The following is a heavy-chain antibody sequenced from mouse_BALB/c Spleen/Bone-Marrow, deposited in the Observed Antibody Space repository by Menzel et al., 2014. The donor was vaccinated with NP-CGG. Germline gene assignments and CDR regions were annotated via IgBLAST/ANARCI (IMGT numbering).Heavy chain of an antibody. D-gene: IGHD2-1*01. V-gene: IGHV1-22*01. CDR1: GYTFTEDT. CDR3: ARDGNYAMDY. CDR2: INPNNGGT. J-gene: IGHJ4*01. Sequence: EVQLQQSGPELVKPGASVKISCKTSGYTFTEDTMHRVKQSHGKSLEWIGVINPNNGGTTYKQKLKDKAALTVDKSSSTAYMELRSLTSEDSAVYYCARDGNYAMDYWGQGTSVTVSS.